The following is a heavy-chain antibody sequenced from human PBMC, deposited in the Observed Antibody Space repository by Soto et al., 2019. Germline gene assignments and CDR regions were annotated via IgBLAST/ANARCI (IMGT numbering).Heavy chain of an antibody. CDR2: INHSGGT. CDR1: GGSFSGYY. V-gene: IGHV4-34*01. Sequence: QVQLQQWGAGLLKPSETLSLTCAVYGGSFSGYYWSWIRQPPGKGLEWIGQINHSGGTNYNPSLKSRVTISVDTSKNQFSLNLNSVTAADTAVYYCVRGVRYLVQGTLVTVSS. D-gene: IGHD1-1*01. J-gene: IGHJ4*02. CDR3: VRGVRY.